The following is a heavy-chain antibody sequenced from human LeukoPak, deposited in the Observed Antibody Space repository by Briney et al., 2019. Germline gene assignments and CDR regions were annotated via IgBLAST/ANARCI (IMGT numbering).Heavy chain of an antibody. J-gene: IGHJ6*02. CDR2: ISSNGGST. CDR1: GFTFSSYA. CDR3: ARGSRYYYYGMDV. Sequence: GGSLRLSCAASGFTFSSYAMHWVRQAPGKGLEYVSAISSNGGSTYYANSVKGRFTISRDNSKNTLYLQMGSQRAEDMAVYYCARGSRYYYYGMDVWGQGTTVTVSS. V-gene: IGHV3-64*01.